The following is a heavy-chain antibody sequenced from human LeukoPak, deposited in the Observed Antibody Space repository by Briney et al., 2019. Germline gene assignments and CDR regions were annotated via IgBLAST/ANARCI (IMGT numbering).Heavy chain of an antibody. CDR1: GFTFSSYS. CDR3: ASLTAARDSRITDAFDI. J-gene: IGHJ3*02. V-gene: IGHV3-48*01. Sequence: GGSLRLSCAASGFTFSSYSMTWVRQAPGKGLEWVSYISSSSTIYYADSVKGRFTISRDNAKNSLYLQMNSLRAEDTAVYYCASLTAARDSRITDAFDIWGQGTMVTVSS. CDR2: ISSSSTI. D-gene: IGHD6-6*01.